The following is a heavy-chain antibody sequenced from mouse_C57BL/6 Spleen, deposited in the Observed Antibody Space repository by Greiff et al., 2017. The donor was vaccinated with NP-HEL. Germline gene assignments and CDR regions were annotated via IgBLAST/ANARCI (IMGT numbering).Heavy chain of an antibody. Sequence: QVQLQQPGAELVRPGSSVKLSCKASGYTFTSYWMHWVKQRPIQGLECIGNIDPYDSETHYNQKYKDKATLTVDKSSSTAYMQLSSLTSEDSAVYYCARTPLPSISTVVEGYFDVWGKGTTVNVSS. CDR3: ARTPLPSISTVVEGYFDV. J-gene: IGHJ1*03. CDR2: IDPYDSET. D-gene: IGHD1-1*01. V-gene: IGHV1-52*01. CDR1: GYTFTSYW.